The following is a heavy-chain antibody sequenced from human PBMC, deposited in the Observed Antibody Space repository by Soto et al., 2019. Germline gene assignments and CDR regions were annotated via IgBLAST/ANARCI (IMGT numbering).Heavy chain of an antibody. Sequence: PGESLKISCKGSGYSFTSYRISWVRQMPGKGLEWMGRIDPSDSYTNYSPSLQGHVTISADKSISTAYLQWSSLKASDTAMYYCARRKSGTRDAFDIWGQGTMVTVSS. CDR2: IDPSDSYT. D-gene: IGHD3-10*01. CDR3: ARRKSGTRDAFDI. J-gene: IGHJ3*02. CDR1: GYSFTSYR. V-gene: IGHV5-10-1*01.